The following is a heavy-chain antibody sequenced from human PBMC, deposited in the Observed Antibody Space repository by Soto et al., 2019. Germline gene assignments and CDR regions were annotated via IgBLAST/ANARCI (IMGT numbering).Heavy chain of an antibody. CDR2: MSPKSGDT. CDR3: AGGPPNWGFDF. V-gene: IGHV1-8*01. Sequence: QVQLVQSGAEVKKPGASVKVSCKASGYTFTSNDINWVRQATGQGFEWMGWMSPKSGDTGYGQKFQGRVTMTRDTYRSTGYMELSSLRSEDTAVYYCAGGPPNWGFDFWGQGTLVTVPS. J-gene: IGHJ4*02. D-gene: IGHD7-27*01. CDR1: GYTFTSND.